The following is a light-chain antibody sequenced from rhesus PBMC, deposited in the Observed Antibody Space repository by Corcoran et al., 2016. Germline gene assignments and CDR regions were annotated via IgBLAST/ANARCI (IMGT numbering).Light chain of an antibody. CDR3: LQYSSSPWT. CDR2: KAS. Sequence: DIQMTQSPSSLSASVGDTVTITCRASQSISSWLDWYQQKPGKAPKLLIYKASSLQSGVPSRFSGRGSGIEFTLTISSLQPEDCATYYCLQYSSSPWTFGQGTKVEIK. CDR1: QSISSW. V-gene: IGKV1-22*01. J-gene: IGKJ1*01.